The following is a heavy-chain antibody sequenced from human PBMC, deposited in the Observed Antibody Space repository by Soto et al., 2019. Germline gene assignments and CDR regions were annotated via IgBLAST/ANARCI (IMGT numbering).Heavy chain of an antibody. D-gene: IGHD3-3*01. CDR3: ATMVGLRFLEWTIFDY. CDR1: GGGNLRDYR. V-gene: IGHV1-69*10. J-gene: IGHJ4*02. CDR2: IIPKLGSA. Sequence: GASVKVSCKASGGGNLRDYRTTWVRRAPGQGLEWMGGIIPKLGSANYAQKFQGRVTMTEDTSTDTAYMELSSLRSEDTAVYYCATMVGLRFLEWTIFDYWGQGTLVTVSS.